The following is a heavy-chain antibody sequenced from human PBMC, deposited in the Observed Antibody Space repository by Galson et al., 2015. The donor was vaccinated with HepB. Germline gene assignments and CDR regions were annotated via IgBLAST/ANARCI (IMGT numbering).Heavy chain of an antibody. Sequence: SLRLSCAASGFTFSDYTMSWVRQAPGKGLEWVSGISFTAINTYYADSVKGRFTISRDNSKNTLYVQMNNLRAEDTAVYYCAKDVYSSSFDAFDIWGQGTMVTVSS. CDR2: ISFTAINT. D-gene: IGHD6-13*01. V-gene: IGHV3-23*01. J-gene: IGHJ3*02. CDR1: GFTFSDYT. CDR3: AKDVYSSSFDAFDI.